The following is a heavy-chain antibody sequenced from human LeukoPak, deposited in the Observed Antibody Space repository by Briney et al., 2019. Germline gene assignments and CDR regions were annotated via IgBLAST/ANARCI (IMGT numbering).Heavy chain of an antibody. V-gene: IGHV3-48*01. CDR2: ISSSSSTI. Sequence: PGGSLRLSCAASGFTFSSYSMNWVRQAPGKGLEWVSYISSSSSTIYYADSVKGRFTISRDNAKNSLYLQMNSLRAEDTAVYYCARDSHVLRYFDLRNWFDPWGQGTLVTVSS. CDR3: ARDSHVLRYFDLRNWFDP. J-gene: IGHJ5*02. CDR1: GFTFSSYS. D-gene: IGHD3-9*01.